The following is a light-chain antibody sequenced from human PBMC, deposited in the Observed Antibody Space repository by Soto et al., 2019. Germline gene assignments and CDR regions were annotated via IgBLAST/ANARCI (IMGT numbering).Light chain of an antibody. CDR2: EVS. Sequence: QSALPQPASVSGSPGQSITISCTGTSSDVGGYYNYVSWYQQHPGKAPRLIIYEVSNRPSGVSNRFSGSKSGNTASLTISGLQAEDEADYYCSSYTSSSTLVFGGGTKLTVL. V-gene: IGLV2-14*01. CDR3: SSYTSSSTLV. CDR1: SSDVGGYYNY. J-gene: IGLJ2*01.